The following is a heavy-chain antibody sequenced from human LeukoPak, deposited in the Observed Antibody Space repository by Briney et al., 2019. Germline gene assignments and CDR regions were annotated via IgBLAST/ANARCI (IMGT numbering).Heavy chain of an antibody. CDR2: MNPNSGNT. D-gene: IGHD4-17*01. CDR1: GGTFSSYA. J-gene: IGHJ4*02. CDR3: AVDYGDIDY. V-gene: IGHV1-8*03. Sequence: ASVKVSCKASGGTFSSYAINWVRQATGQGLEWMGWMNPNSGNTGYAQKFQGRVTITRNTSISTAYMELSSLRSEDTAVYYCAVDYGDIDYWGQGTLVTVSS.